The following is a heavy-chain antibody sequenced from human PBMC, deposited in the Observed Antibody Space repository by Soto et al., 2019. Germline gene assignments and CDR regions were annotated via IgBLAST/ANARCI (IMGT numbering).Heavy chain of an antibody. D-gene: IGHD3-22*01. CDR3: ARGTYYYVSSGYWGDFWFDP. CDR1: GYTFTGYY. CDR2: INPNSGGT. Sequence: ASVKVSCKASGYTFTGYYMHWVRQAPGQGLEWMGWINPNSGGTNYAQKFQGRVTMTRDTSISTAYMELSRLRSDDTAVYYCARGTYYYVSSGYWGDFWFDPWGQGTLVTVSS. J-gene: IGHJ5*02. V-gene: IGHV1-2*02.